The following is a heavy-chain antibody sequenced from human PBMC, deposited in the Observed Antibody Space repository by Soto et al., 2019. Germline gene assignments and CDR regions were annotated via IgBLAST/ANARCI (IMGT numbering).Heavy chain of an antibody. V-gene: IGHV1-46*01. Sequence: GASVKVSCKASGYTFTSYYMHWVRQAPGQGLEWIGIINPSGGSTSYAQKFQGRVTMTRDTSTSTVYMELISLRSEDTAVYYCARDLARSIAGPRDWFDPWGQGTLVTVS. CDR3: ARDLARSIAGPRDWFDP. J-gene: IGHJ5*02. CDR2: INPSGGST. CDR1: GYTFTSYY. D-gene: IGHD6-6*01.